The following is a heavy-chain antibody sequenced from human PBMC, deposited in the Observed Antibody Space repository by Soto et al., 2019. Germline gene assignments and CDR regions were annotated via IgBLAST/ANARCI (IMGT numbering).Heavy chain of an antibody. CDR2: IIPNLEIS. D-gene: IGHD3-9*01. CDR1: GGTFSRHT. J-gene: IGHJ6*02. V-gene: IGHV1-69*02. Sequence: SVTVSCKASGGTFSRHTVSWVRQAPGQGLEWMGRIIPNLEISNYAQKFQGRVTITRDTSASTAYMELSSLRSEDTAVYYCARAQKRYFDWLTDADYGMDVWGQGTTVTVSS. CDR3: ARAQKRYFDWLTDADYGMDV.